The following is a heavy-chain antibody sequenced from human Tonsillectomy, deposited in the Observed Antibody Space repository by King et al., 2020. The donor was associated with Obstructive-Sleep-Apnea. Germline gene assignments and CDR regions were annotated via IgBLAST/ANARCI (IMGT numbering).Heavy chain of an antibody. CDR1: GFTFTTYG. D-gene: IGHD3-16*02. CDR2: IGSSSYTI. Sequence: VQLVESGGGLVQPGGSLRLSCAASGFTFTTYGMSWVRQAPGKGLEWVSYIGSSSYTIQYADFVKGRFTVSRDNAKDSLYLQMSSLRADDTAVYYCARDLDYDYVWGTYHDLQYSDYWGQGTLVTVSS. CDR3: ARDLDYDYVWGTYHDLQYSDY. J-gene: IGHJ4*02. V-gene: IGHV3-48*04.